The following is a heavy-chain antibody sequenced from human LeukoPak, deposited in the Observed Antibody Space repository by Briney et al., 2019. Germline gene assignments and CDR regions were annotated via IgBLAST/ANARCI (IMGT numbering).Heavy chain of an antibody. J-gene: IGHJ6*02. Sequence: GASLKVSCKASGYTFTGYYMHWVRQAPGQGLEWMGWINPNSGGTKYAQKFQGRVTMTRDTSISTAYMELSRLRSDDTAVYYRASPPIIVVVPAAMWGYYGMDVWGQGTTVTVSS. V-gene: IGHV1-2*02. D-gene: IGHD2-2*01. CDR2: INPNSGGT. CDR1: GYTFTGYY. CDR3: ASPPIIVVVPAAMWGYYGMDV.